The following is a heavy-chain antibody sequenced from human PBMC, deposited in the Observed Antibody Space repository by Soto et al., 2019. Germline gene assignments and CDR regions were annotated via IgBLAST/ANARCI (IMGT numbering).Heavy chain of an antibody. CDR1: GYTLTELS. CDR2: FDPEDGET. Sequence: ASVKVSCKVSGYTLTELSMHWVRQAPGKGLEWMGGFDPEDGETIYAQKFQGRVTMTEDTSTDTAYMELSSLRSEDTAVYYCATLSAYYYDSSGYYFDYWGQGILVTVSS. CDR3: ATLSAYYYDSSGYYFDY. J-gene: IGHJ4*02. V-gene: IGHV1-24*01. D-gene: IGHD3-22*01.